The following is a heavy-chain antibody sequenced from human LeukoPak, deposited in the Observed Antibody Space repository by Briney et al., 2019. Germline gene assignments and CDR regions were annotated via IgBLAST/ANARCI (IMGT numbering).Heavy chain of an antibody. CDR3: AKDQSSGSFYYDAFHI. Sequence: HSGGSLRLSCAASGFTFDDYAMHWVRQAPGKGLEWVSGISWNSGSIGYADSVKGRFTISRDNAKNSLYLQMNSLRTEDTALYYCAKDQSSGSFYYDAFHIWGQGTMVTVSS. CDR1: GFTFDDYA. V-gene: IGHV3-9*01. D-gene: IGHD3-10*01. CDR2: ISWNSGSI. J-gene: IGHJ3*02.